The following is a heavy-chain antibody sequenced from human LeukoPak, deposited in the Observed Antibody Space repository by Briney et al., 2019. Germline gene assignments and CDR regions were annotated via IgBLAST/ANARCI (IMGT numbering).Heavy chain of an antibody. V-gene: IGHV3-48*03. CDR1: GFIFSNYE. J-gene: IGHJ4*02. CDR2: ITSSSISI. Sequence: GRSLRLSCVGSGFIFSNYELSWVRQAPGKGLEWLSTITSSSISIYYADSVKGRFTISRDDANDSVFLQMSSLRADDTAVYYCARDPSRGYSYGYGDYWGQGSLVTVSS. D-gene: IGHD5-18*01. CDR3: ARDPSRGYSYGYGDY.